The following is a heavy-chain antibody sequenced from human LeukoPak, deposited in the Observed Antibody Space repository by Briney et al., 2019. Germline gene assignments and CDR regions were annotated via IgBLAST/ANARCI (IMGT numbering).Heavy chain of an antibody. Sequence: SETLSLTCTVSGGSITSSSYYWGWIRQPPGKGLEWIGSMYYSGSNYYNPSLKSRITISEDTSKNQFSLKLSSVTAADTAVYYCARLDRDGYNMHPFDYWGQGTLVTVSS. CDR2: MYYSGSN. V-gene: IGHV4-39*01. J-gene: IGHJ4*02. CDR1: GGSITSSSYY. D-gene: IGHD5-24*01. CDR3: ARLDRDGYNMHPFDY.